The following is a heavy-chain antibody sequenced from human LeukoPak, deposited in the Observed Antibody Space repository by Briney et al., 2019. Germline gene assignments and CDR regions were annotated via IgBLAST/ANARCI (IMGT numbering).Heavy chain of an antibody. Sequence: GGSLRLSCAASGFTVSSNYMTWVRQAPGKGLQWVSVIYSAGSTAYADSVKGRFTITRDNSKNTLDLQMNSLRVEDTAVYFCARGPDVETVMLTGYYYGMDVWGQGTTVTVSS. D-gene: IGHD3-16*01. CDR2: IYSAGST. CDR1: GFTVSSNY. V-gene: IGHV3-66*01. CDR3: ARGPDVETVMLTGYYYGMDV. J-gene: IGHJ6*02.